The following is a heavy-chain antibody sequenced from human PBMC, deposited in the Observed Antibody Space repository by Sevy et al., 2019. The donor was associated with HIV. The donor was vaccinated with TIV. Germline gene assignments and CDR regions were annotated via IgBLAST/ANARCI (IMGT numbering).Heavy chain of an antibody. J-gene: IGHJ4*02. CDR3: EKGNSGSFDY. CDR1: GFSFSTYW. Sequence: GGSLRLSCAASGFSFSTYWMHWVRQAPGKGLEWVANIKQDESEKDYVASVKGRFTISRDNAKNSVYLEMNSLRPEDTAIYYCEKGNSGSFDYWGQGTLVTVSS. CDR2: IKQDESEK. D-gene: IGHD3-22*01. V-gene: IGHV3-7*01.